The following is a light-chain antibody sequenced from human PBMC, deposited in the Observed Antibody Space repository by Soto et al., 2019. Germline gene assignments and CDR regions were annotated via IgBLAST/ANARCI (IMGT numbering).Light chain of an antibody. J-gene: IGKJ1*01. Sequence: EIVLTQSPGTLSLSPGERATLSCRASQSVTNGCLAWYQQKPGQAPRLLIYGVSNRATGIPDRFSGRGSGTDFTLTLSRLEPEDFVVYYCQQYGTSPRTFGQGTKVEIK. CDR1: QSVTNGC. CDR2: GVS. V-gene: IGKV3-20*01. CDR3: QQYGTSPRT.